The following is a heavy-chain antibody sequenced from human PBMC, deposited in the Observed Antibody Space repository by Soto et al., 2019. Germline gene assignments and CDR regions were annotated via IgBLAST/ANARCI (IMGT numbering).Heavy chain of an antibody. V-gene: IGHV4-4*02. CDR2: IYHSGAT. J-gene: IGHJ4*02. Sequence: SGPLSLPCAVSGDSITSSNWWSWVRQAPGKGLEWIGEIYHSGATTYNPSLKSRATISVDPSNNHFSLKLTSVAAADTAVYFCARDLGTGTDYWGRGTLVTVSS. CDR3: ARDLGTGTDY. CDR1: GDSITSSNW. D-gene: IGHD1-1*01.